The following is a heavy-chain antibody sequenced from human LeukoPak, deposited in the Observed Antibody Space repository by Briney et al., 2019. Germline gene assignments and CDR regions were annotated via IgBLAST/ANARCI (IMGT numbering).Heavy chain of an antibody. D-gene: IGHD3-22*01. Sequence: GGSLRLSCAASEFTFSDYYMSWIRQAPGKGLEWVSYISSSGSTIYYADSVKGRFTISRDNAKNSLYLQMNSLRAEDTAVYYCARTTYYYDSSGYDDAFDIWGQGTMVTVSS. CDR2: ISSSGSTI. CDR3: ARTTYYYDSSGYDDAFDI. J-gene: IGHJ3*02. CDR1: EFTFSDYY. V-gene: IGHV3-11*01.